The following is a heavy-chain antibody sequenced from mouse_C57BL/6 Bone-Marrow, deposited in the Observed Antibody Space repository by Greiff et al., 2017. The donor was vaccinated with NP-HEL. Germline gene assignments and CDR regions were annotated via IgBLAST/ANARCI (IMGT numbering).Heavy chain of an antibody. CDR2: IHPNSGST. D-gene: IGHD2-3*01. CDR3: ASDYDGYCWYFDV. Sequence: QVQLKQPGAELVKPGASVKLSCKASGYTFTSYWMHWVKQRPGQGLEWIGMIHPNSGSTNYNEKFKSKATLTVDKSSRTAYMQLSSRTSEDSAVYDCASDYDGYCWYFDVWGTGTTVTVSS. J-gene: IGHJ1*03. V-gene: IGHV1-64*01. CDR1: GYTFTSYW.